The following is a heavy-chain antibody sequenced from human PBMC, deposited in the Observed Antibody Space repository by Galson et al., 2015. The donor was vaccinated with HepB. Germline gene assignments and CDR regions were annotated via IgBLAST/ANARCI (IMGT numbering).Heavy chain of an antibody. J-gene: IGHJ4*02. Sequence: SETLSLTCTVSGGSISSYYWSWIRQPSGKGLEWIGYIYYSGSTNYNPSLKSRVTISVDTSKNQFSLKLSSVTAADTAVYYCARNSVAGDLFDYWGQGTLVTVSS. V-gene: IGHV4-59*01. CDR2: IYYSGST. D-gene: IGHD6-19*01. CDR3: ARNSVAGDLFDY. CDR1: GGSISSYY.